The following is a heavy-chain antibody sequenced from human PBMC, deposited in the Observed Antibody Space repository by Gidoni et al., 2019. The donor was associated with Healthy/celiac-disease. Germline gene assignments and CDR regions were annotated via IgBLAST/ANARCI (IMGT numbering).Heavy chain of an antibody. CDR3: ARVEVP. V-gene: IGHV3-30-3*01. D-gene: IGHD1-1*01. CDR2: ISYDGSNK. CDR1: GFTFRSYA. Sequence: QVQLVESGGGVVHTGRPLRLYCAASGFTFRSYARHWVRHAPGKGLEWVAVISYDGSNKYYADSVKGRFTISRDKSKNTLYLQMNSLRAEDTAVYYCARVEVPWGQGTLVTVSS. J-gene: IGHJ5*02.